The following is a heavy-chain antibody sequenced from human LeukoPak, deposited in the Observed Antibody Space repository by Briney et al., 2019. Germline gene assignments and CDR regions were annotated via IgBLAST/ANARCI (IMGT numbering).Heavy chain of an antibody. D-gene: IGHD2-2*01. CDR2: ISYDGSNK. CDR1: GFTFSSYA. V-gene: IGHV3-30-3*01. Sequence: GGSLRLSCAASGFTFSSYAMHWVRQAPGKGLEWVAVISYDGSNKYYADSVKGRFTISRDNSKNTLYLQMNSLRAEDTAVYYCARMGRGYDYMDVWGKGTTVTVSS. J-gene: IGHJ6*03. CDR3: ARMGRGYDYMDV.